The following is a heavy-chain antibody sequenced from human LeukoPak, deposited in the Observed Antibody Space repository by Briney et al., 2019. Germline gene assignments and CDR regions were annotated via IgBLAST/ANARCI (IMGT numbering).Heavy chain of an antibody. D-gene: IGHD4-11*01. J-gene: IGHJ5*02. Sequence: GGSLRLSCAASGFTFSSYWMSWVRQAPGKGLEWVANIKQDGSETYYVDSVKGRFTISRDNAKNSLYLQMNSLRAEDTAVYYCAREMATVNDWFDPWGQGTLVTVSS. CDR1: GFTFSSYW. CDR2: IKQDGSET. CDR3: AREMATVNDWFDP. V-gene: IGHV3-7*01.